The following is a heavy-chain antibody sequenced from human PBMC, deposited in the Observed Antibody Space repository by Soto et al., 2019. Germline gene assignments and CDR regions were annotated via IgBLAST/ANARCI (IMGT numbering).Heavy chain of an antibody. CDR1: GFTFSSYA. Sequence: EVQLLESGGGLVQPGGSLRLSCAASGFTFSSYAMSWVRQAPGKGLEWVSAISGSGGSTYYADSVKGRFTISRDNSKNTLYLQMNSLRAEDTAVYYCAKDPRASSWGVTILTFDYWGQGTLVTVSS. CDR3: AKDPRASSWGVTILTFDY. J-gene: IGHJ4*02. V-gene: IGHV3-23*01. CDR2: ISGSGGST. D-gene: IGHD6-13*01.